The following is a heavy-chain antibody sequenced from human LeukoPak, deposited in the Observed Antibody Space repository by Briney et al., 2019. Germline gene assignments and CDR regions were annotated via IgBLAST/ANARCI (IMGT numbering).Heavy chain of an antibody. J-gene: IGHJ4*02. CDR1: GGSISSGDYY. D-gene: IGHD5-18*01. CDR3: ARDRGYRYGFTPGDY. CDR2: IYYSGST. V-gene: IGHV4-30-4*01. Sequence: SETLSLTCTVSGGSISSGDYYWSWIRQPPGKGLEWIGYIYYSGSTYYNPSLKSRVTISVDTSKNQFSLKLSSVTAADTAVYYCARDRGYRYGFTPGDYWGQGTLVTVSS.